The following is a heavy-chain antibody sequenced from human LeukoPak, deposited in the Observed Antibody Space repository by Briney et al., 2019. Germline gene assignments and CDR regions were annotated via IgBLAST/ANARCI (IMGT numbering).Heavy chain of an antibody. CDR1: GFTFSSYS. CDR3: ARAGGSTVSHSDY. D-gene: IGHD4-17*01. Sequence: SGGSLRLSCAASGFTFSSYSMNWIRQAPGKGLEWVSSISSSTSYIYYADSVKGRFTISEDNAKNSLYLQMNSLRAEDTAVYYCARAGGSTVSHSDYWGQGTLVTVSS. CDR2: ISSSTSYI. J-gene: IGHJ4*02. V-gene: IGHV3-21*01.